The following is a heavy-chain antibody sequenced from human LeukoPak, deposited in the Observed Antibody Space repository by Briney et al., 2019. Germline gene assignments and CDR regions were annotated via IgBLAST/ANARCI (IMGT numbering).Heavy chain of an antibody. CDR1: GYSFTDYY. V-gene: IGHV1-2*02. Sequence: ASVRVSCKTSGYSFTDYYIHWVRQASGQGLEWMGWINPKSGRTSSARKFQDRVTMTRDPSISTVYMDMAWLTSDDTAIYFCARADFVDAGPYLIGPWGQGTLVTVSS. J-gene: IGHJ5*02. CDR3: ARADFVDAGPYLIGP. D-gene: IGHD3-3*01. CDR2: INPKSGRT.